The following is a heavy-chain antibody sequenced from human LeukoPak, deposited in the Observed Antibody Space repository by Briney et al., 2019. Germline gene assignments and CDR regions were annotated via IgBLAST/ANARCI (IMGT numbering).Heavy chain of an antibody. CDR2: IYHSGST. D-gene: IGHD3-3*01. J-gene: IGHJ4*02. CDR1: GYSISSGYY. Sequence: PSETLSLTCTVSGYSISSGYYWGWIRQPPGKGREWFGSIYHSGSTYYNPSLKSRVTISVDTSKNQCSLKLSSVTAADTAVYYCASGLWSGYSGIDYWGQGTLVTVSS. CDR3: ASGLWSGYSGIDY. V-gene: IGHV4-38-2*02.